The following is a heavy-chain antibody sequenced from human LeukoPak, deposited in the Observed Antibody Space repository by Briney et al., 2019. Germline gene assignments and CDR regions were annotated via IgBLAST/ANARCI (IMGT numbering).Heavy chain of an antibody. CDR3: AREEGGSGSYYFDY. V-gene: IGHV4-59*01. D-gene: IGHD3-10*01. CDR1: GGSISSYY. Sequence: PSETLSLTCTVSGGSISSYYWSWIRQPPGKGLEWIGYIYYSGSTNYNPSLKSRVTISVDTSKNQFSLKLSSVTAADTAVYYCAREEGGSGSYYFDYWGQGTLVTVSS. J-gene: IGHJ4*02. CDR2: IYYSGST.